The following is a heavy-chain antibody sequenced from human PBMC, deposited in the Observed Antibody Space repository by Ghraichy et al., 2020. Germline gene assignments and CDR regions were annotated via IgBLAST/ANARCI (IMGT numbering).Heavy chain of an antibody. D-gene: IGHD6-19*01. Sequence: GESLNISCAASGFTVSSNYMSWVRQAPGKGLEWVSVIYSGGSTYYADSVKGRFTISRDNSKNTLYLQMNSLRAEDTAVYYCARDRGSGWSSRWYFDLWGRGTLVTVSS. CDR3: ARDRGSGWSSRWYFDL. J-gene: IGHJ2*01. V-gene: IGHV3-53*01. CDR2: IYSGGST. CDR1: GFTVSSNY.